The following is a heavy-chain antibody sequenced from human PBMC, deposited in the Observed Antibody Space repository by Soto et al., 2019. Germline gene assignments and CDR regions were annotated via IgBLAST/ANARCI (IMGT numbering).Heavy chain of an antibody. D-gene: IGHD6-13*01. Sequence: GGSLRLSCAASGFTFSSYAMHWVRQAPGKGLEWVAVISYDGSNKYYADSVKGRFTISRDNSKNTLYLQMNSLRAEDTAVYYCARGSGSSSWYVDYWGQGTLVTVSS. CDR3: ARGSGSSSWYVDY. CDR1: GFTFSSYA. CDR2: ISYDGSNK. J-gene: IGHJ4*02. V-gene: IGHV3-30*04.